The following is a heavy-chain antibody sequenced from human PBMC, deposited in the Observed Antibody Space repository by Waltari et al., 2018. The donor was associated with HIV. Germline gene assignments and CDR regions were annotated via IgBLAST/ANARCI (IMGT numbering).Heavy chain of an antibody. CDR1: GGSVTQFY. J-gene: IGHJ1*01. CDR3: ARVREHAYPRDFQY. Sequence: QVQLQESGPRLVKPSETLSLTCNVSGGSVTQFYWSWIRQSADKGLEWIGYIYENGSPSYNPSLKSRVTISLDTAKNQFSLKVSSVTTEDAAMYYCARVREHAYPRDFQYWGQGAPVSVSS. V-gene: IGHV4-59*02. D-gene: IGHD2-2*02. CDR2: IYENGSP.